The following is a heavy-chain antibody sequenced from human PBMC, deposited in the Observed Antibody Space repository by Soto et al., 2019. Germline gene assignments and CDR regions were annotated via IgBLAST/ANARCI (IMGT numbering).Heavy chain of an antibody. CDR1: DGSISSGGYY. V-gene: IGHV4-31*03. J-gene: IGHJ6*02. CDR2: IYYSGST. CDR3: ARDRSRFLAGPYGMDV. D-gene: IGHD3-3*01. Sequence: QVQLQESGPGLVRPSQTLSLTCTVSDGSISSGGYYWSWIRQHPGKGLEWIGYIYYSGSTYYNPSLKSRVTISVDTSKNQFSLKLSSVTAADTAVYYCARDRSRFLAGPYGMDVWGQGTTVTVSS.